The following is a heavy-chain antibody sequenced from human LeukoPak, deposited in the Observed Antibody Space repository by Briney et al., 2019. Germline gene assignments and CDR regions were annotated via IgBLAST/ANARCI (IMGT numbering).Heavy chain of an antibody. CDR2: IANKVNSERK. Sequence: GGSLRLSCAASGLIFSDAWMGWVRQAPGKGLEWVGRIANKVNSERKDYAAPVKGRFTISRDDSKNTLYLQMNSLTTEDTAVFYCSTDRYYYDSSPRYWGQGTLVTVSS. J-gene: IGHJ4*02. D-gene: IGHD3-22*01. V-gene: IGHV3-15*04. CDR1: GLIFSDAW. CDR3: STDRYYYDSSPRY.